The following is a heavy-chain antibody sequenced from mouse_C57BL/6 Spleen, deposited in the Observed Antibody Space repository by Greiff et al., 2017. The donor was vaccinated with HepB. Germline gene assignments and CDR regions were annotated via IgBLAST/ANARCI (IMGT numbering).Heavy chain of an antibody. V-gene: IGHV1-26*01. CDR1: GYTFTDYY. Sequence: EVQLQQSGPELVKPGASVKISCKASGYTFTDYYMNWVKQSHGKSLEWIGDINPNNGGTSYNQKFKGKATLTVDKSSSTAYMELRSLTSEDSAVYYCAREALTGWFAYWGQGTLVTVSA. CDR2: INPNNGGT. CDR3: AREALTGWFAY. J-gene: IGHJ3*01. D-gene: IGHD4-1*01.